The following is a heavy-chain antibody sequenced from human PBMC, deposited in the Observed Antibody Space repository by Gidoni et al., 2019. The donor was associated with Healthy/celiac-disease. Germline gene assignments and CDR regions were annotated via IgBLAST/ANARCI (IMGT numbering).Heavy chain of an antibody. Sequence: QVQLVESGGGGVQPGRSLRLSCAASGFTFSSYGMHGVRQAPGKGLVWVAVIWYDGSNKYYADSVKGRFAISRDNSKNTLYLQMNSLRAEDTAVYYCARGGEWELLGLWGQGTLVTVSS. CDR2: IWYDGSNK. V-gene: IGHV3-33*01. D-gene: IGHD1-26*01. J-gene: IGHJ4*02. CDR1: GFTFSSYG. CDR3: ARGGEWELLGL.